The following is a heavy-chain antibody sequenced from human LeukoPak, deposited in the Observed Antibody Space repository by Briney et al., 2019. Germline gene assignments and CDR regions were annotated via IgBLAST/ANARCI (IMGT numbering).Heavy chain of an antibody. CDR3: ARGGVLKSVDY. V-gene: IGHV4-59*01. D-gene: IGHD3-16*01. CDR1: GGSISSYY. CDR2: IYYSGST. J-gene: IGHJ4*02. Sequence: SETLSLTCTVSGGSISSYYWSWIRQPPGKGLEWIGYIYYSGSTNYNPSLKSRVTISVDTSKNQFSLRLSSVTAADTAVYYCARGGVLKSVDYWRQGTLVAVSS.